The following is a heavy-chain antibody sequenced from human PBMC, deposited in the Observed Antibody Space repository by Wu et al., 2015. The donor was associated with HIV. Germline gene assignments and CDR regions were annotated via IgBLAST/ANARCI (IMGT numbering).Heavy chain of an antibody. CDR3: AREREGYGSGNNWFDP. V-gene: IGHV1-2*02. CDR1: GYTFTDHY. CDR2: IRPDSGAT. D-gene: IGHD3-10*01. Sequence: QVQLVQSGAEVKKPGASVSVSCQTSGYTFTDHYIHWVRQAPGQGLEWMGWIRPDSGATHYAEKFQGRVTMTRDTSISTAYMELSRLRSDDTAVYYCAREREGYGSGNNWFDPGAREPWSPSPQ. J-gene: IGHJ5*02.